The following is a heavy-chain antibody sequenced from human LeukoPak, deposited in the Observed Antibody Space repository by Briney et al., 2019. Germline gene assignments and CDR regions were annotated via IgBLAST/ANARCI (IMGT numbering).Heavy chain of an antibody. Sequence: PGGSLRLSCAASGFTFNRYAMHCVRQAPAKGLEWVAVISYDGSNKYYADSVKGRFTISRDNSKNTLYLQMNSLRADDTAVYYCARVKVEMATIGWLDPWGQGTLVTVSS. CDR1: GFTFNRYA. V-gene: IGHV3-30-3*01. D-gene: IGHD5-24*01. J-gene: IGHJ5*02. CDR2: ISYDGSNK. CDR3: ARVKVEMATIGWLDP.